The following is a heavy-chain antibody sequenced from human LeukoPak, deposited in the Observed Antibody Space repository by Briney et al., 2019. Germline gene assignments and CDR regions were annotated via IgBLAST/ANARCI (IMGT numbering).Heavy chain of an antibody. CDR3: ARESLVPAARYAFDI. J-gene: IGHJ3*02. Sequence: ASVKVSCKASGYTFTSYGISWVRQAPGQGLEWMGWISAYNGNTNYAQKLQGRVTMTTDTSTSTAYMELRSLRSEDTAVYYCARESLVPAARYAFDIWGQGTMVTVSS. CDR2: ISAYNGNT. D-gene: IGHD2-2*01. CDR1: GYTFTSYG. V-gene: IGHV1-18*01.